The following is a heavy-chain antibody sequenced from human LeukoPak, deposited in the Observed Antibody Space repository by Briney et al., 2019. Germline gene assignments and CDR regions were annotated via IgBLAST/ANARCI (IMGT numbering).Heavy chain of an antibody. V-gene: IGHV3-48*02. D-gene: IGHD1-1*01. J-gene: IGHJ3*01. CDR1: GFTFNTCG. CDR2: ISSGSSTI. CDR3: ARESSITSGTTGETFDF. Sequence: PGGSLRLSCAASGFTFNTCGMNCVRQAPGKGLEWVSYISSGSSTIYYAESVKGRFTISRDNAKNSLYLQMSSLRDEDTAVYYCARESSITSGTTGETFDFWGQGTTVTVSS.